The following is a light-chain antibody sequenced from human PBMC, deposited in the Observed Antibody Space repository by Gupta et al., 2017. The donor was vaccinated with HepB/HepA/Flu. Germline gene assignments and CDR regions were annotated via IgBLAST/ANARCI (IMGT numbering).Light chain of an antibody. Sequence: QSALTQPASVSGSPGQSITISCTGTSSDIGDYNYVSWYQQHPGKAPKLMIYDVTNRPSGVSNRFSGSKSGNTASLTISGLQTEDEADYYCTSYTSSGTWVFGRGTKLTVL. CDR3: TSYTSSGTWV. V-gene: IGLV2-14*03. J-gene: IGLJ3*02. CDR2: DVT. CDR1: SSDIGDYNY.